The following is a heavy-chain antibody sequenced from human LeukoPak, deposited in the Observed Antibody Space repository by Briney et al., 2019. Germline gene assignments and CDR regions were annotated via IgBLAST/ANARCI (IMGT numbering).Heavy chain of an antibody. CDR1: GFTVSSNH. Sequence: GGSLRLSCAASGFTVSSNHMSWVRQAPGKGLEWVSVIYSGGSTYYADSVKGRFTISRDNSKNTLYLQMNSLRAEDTAVYYCARESSSSWSWFDPWGQGTLVTVSS. V-gene: IGHV3-66*01. CDR3: ARESSSSWSWFDP. J-gene: IGHJ5*02. CDR2: IYSGGST. D-gene: IGHD6-13*01.